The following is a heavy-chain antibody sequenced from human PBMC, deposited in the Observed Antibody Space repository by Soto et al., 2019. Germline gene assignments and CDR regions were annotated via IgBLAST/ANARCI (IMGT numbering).Heavy chain of an antibody. Sequence: PGGSLRLSCAASGFSFSSYWMHWVRQAPGKGLVWVSHINNDGSSTNYADSVKGRFTISRDNAKNTLYLQMNSLRAEDTAVYFCSRFEKGELVVVPAASDHWGQGTLVTVSS. CDR3: SRFEKGELVVVPAASDH. V-gene: IGHV3-74*01. D-gene: IGHD2-2*01. CDR2: INNDGSST. CDR1: GFSFSSYW. J-gene: IGHJ4*02.